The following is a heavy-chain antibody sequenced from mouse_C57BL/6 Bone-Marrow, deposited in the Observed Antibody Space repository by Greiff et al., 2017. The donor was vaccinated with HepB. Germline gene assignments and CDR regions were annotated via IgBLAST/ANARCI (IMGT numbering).Heavy chain of an antibody. D-gene: IGHD1-1*01. Sequence: VQLQQPGAELVMPGASVKLSCKASGYTFTSYWMHWVKQRPGQGLEWIGEIDPSDSYTNYNQKFKGKSTLTVDKSSSTAYMQLSSLTSEDSAVYYCARDYYGPSWAYWGQGTLVTVSA. J-gene: IGHJ3*01. V-gene: IGHV1-69*01. CDR2: IDPSDSYT. CDR3: ARDYYGPSWAY. CDR1: GYTFTSYW.